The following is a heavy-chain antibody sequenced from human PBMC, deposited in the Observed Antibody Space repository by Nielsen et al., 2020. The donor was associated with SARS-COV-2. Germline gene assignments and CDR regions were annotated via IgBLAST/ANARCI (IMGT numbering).Heavy chain of an antibody. CDR3: ARINVAAAGTSEDV. CDR1: GFSLSTSGMC. J-gene: IGHJ6*04. D-gene: IGHD6-13*01. CDR2: IDWDDDK. Sequence: SGPTLVKPTQTLTLTCTFSGFSLSTSGMCVSWIRQPPGKALEWLARIDWDDDKYYSTSLKTRLTISKNTSKNQVVLTMTNMDPVDTATYYCARINVAAAGTSEDVWGKGTTVTVSS. V-gene: IGHV2-70*11.